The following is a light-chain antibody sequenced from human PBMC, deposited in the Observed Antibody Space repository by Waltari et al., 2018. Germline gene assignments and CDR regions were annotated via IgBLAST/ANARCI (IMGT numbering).Light chain of an antibody. CDR3: LQYHSTSQT. V-gene: IGKV1-5*03. J-gene: IGKJ1*01. Sequence: IQMTQSPSTLSASVGDRVSITCRASQGISTCLTWYQQAPGKSPKLLLYSASSLESGVPSRFSGSGSGTEYTLTISSLQPDDFATYYCLQYHSTSQTFGQGTKVEVK. CDR1: QGISTC. CDR2: SAS.